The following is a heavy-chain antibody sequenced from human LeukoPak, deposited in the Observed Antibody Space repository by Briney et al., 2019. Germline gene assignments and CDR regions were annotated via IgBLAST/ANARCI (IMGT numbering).Heavy chain of an antibody. CDR3: ARALVGATGY. CDR2: LYSGGSI. Sequence: GGSLRLSCAASGFTVSSNYMSWVRQAPGKGLEWVSALYSGGSIYYADSVKGRFTISRDNSKNTLYLQMNSLRAEDTAVYYCARALVGATGYWGQGTLVTVSS. CDR1: GFTVSSNY. V-gene: IGHV3-53*01. J-gene: IGHJ4*02. D-gene: IGHD1-26*01.